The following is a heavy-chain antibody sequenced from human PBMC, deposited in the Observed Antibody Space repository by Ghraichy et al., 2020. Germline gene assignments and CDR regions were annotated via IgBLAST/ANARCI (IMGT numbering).Heavy chain of an antibody. V-gene: IGHV3-23*01. D-gene: IGHD7-27*01. CDR2: ISGSGGNT. Sequence: GGSLRLSCAASGFTFSSYAMSWVRQAPGKGLEWVSAISGSGGNTYNAASVKGRFTISRDNSKNTLHLQMNSLRAEDTAVYYCAKVRGNWGYNCFDPWGQGTLVTVSS. J-gene: IGHJ5*02. CDR1: GFTFSSYA. CDR3: AKVRGNWGYNCFDP.